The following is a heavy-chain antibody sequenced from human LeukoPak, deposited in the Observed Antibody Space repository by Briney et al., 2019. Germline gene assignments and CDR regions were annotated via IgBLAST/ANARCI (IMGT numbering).Heavy chain of an antibody. D-gene: IGHD5-24*01. V-gene: IGHV4-59*08. CDR2: IYYSGST. J-gene: IGHJ4*02. CDR1: GGSFSGYY. Sequence: SETLSLTCAVYGGSFSGYYWSWIRQPPGKGLEWIGYIYYSGSTNYNPSLKSRVTISVDTSKNQFSLKLSSVTAADTAVYYCARHGGMATAYFDYWGQGIRVTVSS. CDR3: ARHGGMATAYFDY.